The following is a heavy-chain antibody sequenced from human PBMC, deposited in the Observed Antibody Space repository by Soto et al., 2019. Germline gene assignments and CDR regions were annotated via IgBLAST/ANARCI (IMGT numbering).Heavy chain of an antibody. Sequence: QVQLQESGPGLVKPSETLSLTCTVSGGSISSYYWSWIRQPPEKGLEWIGYIYYSGSTNHNPSLKSRVTISVDTSKNQFSLNLSSVTAADPAVYYCARDRISVTEGFDYWGQGTLVTVSS. CDR3: ARDRISVTEGFDY. D-gene: IGHD6-19*01. CDR1: GGSISSYY. CDR2: IYYSGST. V-gene: IGHV4-59*01. J-gene: IGHJ4*02.